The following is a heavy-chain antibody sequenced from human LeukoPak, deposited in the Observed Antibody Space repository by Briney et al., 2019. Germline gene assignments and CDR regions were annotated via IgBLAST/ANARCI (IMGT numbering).Heavy chain of an antibody. Sequence: GGSLRLSCAASGFTFSSYSMNWVRQAPGKGLEWVSYISSSSSTIYYADSVKGRFTISRDNAKNSLYLQMNSLRAEDTAVYYCARGTEAYCGGDCPFAFDYWGQGTLVTVSS. V-gene: IGHV3-48*01. D-gene: IGHD2-21*01. CDR2: ISSSSSTI. J-gene: IGHJ4*02. CDR1: GFTFSSYS. CDR3: ARGTEAYCGGDCPFAFDY.